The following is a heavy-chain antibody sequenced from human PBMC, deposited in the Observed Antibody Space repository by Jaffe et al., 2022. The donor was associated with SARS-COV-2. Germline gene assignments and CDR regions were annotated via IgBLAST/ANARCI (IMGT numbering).Heavy chain of an antibody. CDR2: ISGSGFST. D-gene: IGHD3-3*01. V-gene: IGHV3-23*01. CDR3: AKDPSSAIFGVIPNY. Sequence: EVQLLESGGGLVQPGGSLRLSCAASGFTFSSYAMSWVRQAPGKGLEWVSAISGSGFSTYYADSVKGRFTISRDNPKNTLYLQMNSLRAEDTAIYYCAKDPSSAIFGVIPNYWGQGTLITVSS. CDR1: GFTFSSYA. J-gene: IGHJ4*02.